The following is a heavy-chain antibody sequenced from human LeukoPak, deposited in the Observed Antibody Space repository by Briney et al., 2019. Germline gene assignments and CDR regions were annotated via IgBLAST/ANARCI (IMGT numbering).Heavy chain of an antibody. Sequence: PVGSLRLSCAASGFTFSSYAMSWVRQAPGKGLEWVSAISGSGGSTYYADSVKGRFTISRDNSKNTLYLQMNSLRAEDTAVYYCAKNSRYSSGWVLFDYWGQGTLVTVSS. V-gene: IGHV3-23*01. CDR1: GFTFSSYA. D-gene: IGHD6-19*01. J-gene: IGHJ4*02. CDR3: AKNSRYSSGWVLFDY. CDR2: ISGSGGST.